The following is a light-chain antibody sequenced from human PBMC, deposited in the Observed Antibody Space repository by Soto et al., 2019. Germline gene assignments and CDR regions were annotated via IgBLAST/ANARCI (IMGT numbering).Light chain of an antibody. V-gene: IGLV2-23*01. Sequence: QSALTQPASVSGSPEQSITISCTGTSSDVGSYNLVSWYQQHPGKAPKVMIYEATKRPSGVFNRFSGSKSGNTASLAISGLPAEGRGCYYRCAKPRCGPCVFGGGPQV. CDR2: EAT. CDR3: CAKPRCGPCV. CDR1: SSDVGSYNL. J-gene: IGLJ2*01.